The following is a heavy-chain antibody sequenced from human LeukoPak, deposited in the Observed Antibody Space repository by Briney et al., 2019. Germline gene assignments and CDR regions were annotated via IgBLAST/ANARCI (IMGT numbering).Heavy chain of an antibody. CDR2: ISGSGGST. D-gene: IGHD3-10*01. J-gene: IGHJ4*02. Sequence: GGSLRLSCAASGFTFSSYAMSWVRQAPGKGREWVSAISGSGGSTYYADSVKGRFTISRDNSKNTLYLQMNSLRAEDTAVYYCAKGLGELLWSPYFDYWGQGTLVTVSS. V-gene: IGHV3-23*01. CDR3: AKGLGELLWSPYFDY. CDR1: GFTFSSYA.